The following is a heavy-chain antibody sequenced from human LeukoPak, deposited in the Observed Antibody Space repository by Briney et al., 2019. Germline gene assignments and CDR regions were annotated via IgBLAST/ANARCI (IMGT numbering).Heavy chain of an antibody. CDR3: ARGATSNWAY. CDR2: IYYSGST. V-gene: IGHV4-59*01. Sequence: PSETLSLTCTVSGGSMSSYYWSWIRQPPGKGLEWIGSIYYSGSTNYNSSLNSRVTISIDTSKTQFSLQLRSVAAADTAVYYCARGATSNWAYWGQGTLVTVSS. CDR1: GGSMSSYY. J-gene: IGHJ4*02. D-gene: IGHD2-2*01.